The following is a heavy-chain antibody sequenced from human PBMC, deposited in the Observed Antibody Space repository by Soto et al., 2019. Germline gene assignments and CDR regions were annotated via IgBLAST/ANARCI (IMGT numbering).Heavy chain of an antibody. D-gene: IGHD5-12*01. Sequence: QVPLQQWGAGLLKPSETLSLTCAVYGGSFSGYYWSWIRQPPGKGLEWIGEINHSGSTNYNPSLKSRVTISVDTSKNQFSLKLSSVTAADTAVYYSARGSPYSGYAWWGQGTLVTVSS. V-gene: IGHV4-34*01. J-gene: IGHJ4*02. CDR2: INHSGST. CDR3: ARGSPYSGYAW. CDR1: GGSFSGYY.